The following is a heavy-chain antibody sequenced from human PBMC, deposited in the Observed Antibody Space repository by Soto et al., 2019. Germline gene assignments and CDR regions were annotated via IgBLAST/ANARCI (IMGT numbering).Heavy chain of an antibody. CDR2: MNPNSGNT. Sequence: ASVKVSCKASGYTFTSYDINWVRQATGQGLEWMGWMNPNSGNTEYAQKFQGRVTMTRDTSTSTAYMELSSLRSEDTAVYYCARDPGVWDIVVVPAAADYMDVWGKGTTVTVSS. CDR3: ARDPGVWDIVVVPAAADYMDV. V-gene: IGHV1-8*01. J-gene: IGHJ6*03. D-gene: IGHD2-2*01. CDR1: GYTFTSYD.